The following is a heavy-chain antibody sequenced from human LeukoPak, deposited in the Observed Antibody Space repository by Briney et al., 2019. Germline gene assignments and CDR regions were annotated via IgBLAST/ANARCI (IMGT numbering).Heavy chain of an antibody. V-gene: IGHV3-73*01. CDR1: GFTFSNAW. D-gene: IGHD3-10*01. CDR2: IRSKAYSSAT. Sequence: GGSLRLSCAASGFTFSNAWMSWVRQAPGKGLEWVGRIRSKAYSSATAYGTSVNGRFTISRDDSKNTAYLQMDSLKTEDTAVYYCTGNYYGSGSYADFDYWGQGTLVTVSS. CDR3: TGNYYGSGSYADFDY. J-gene: IGHJ4*02.